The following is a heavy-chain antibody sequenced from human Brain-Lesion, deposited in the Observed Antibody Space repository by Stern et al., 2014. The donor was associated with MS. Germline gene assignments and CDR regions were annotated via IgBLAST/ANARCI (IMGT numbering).Heavy chain of an antibody. CDR2: FDPEDGET. V-gene: IGHV1-24*01. D-gene: IGHD1-26*01. J-gene: IGHJ4*02. CDR3: ATLSPGAGGNYYRHFDY. Sequence: VQLVESGAEVKKPGASVKVSCKVSGYTLTELSMPWVRQAPRKGLEWMGGFDPEDGETIYAQKFQGRVTMTEVTSTDTAYMELSSLRSEDTAVYYCATLSPGAGGNYYRHFDYWGQGTLVTVSS. CDR1: GYTLTELS.